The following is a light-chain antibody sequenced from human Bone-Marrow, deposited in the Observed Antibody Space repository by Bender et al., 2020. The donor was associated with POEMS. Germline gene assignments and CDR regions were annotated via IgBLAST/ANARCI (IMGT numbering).Light chain of an antibody. V-gene: IGLV1-44*01. CDR2: SSH. J-gene: IGLJ3*02. Sequence: QSVLTQPPSASGTPGQRVTISCSGGSSNIGAHAVNWYQHLPGTAPNLLIYSSHRRPSEVPDRFSGARSGTSASLAISGRQSEDEADYYCAVWDDSLNGWVFGGGTKLTVL. CDR3: AVWDDSLNGWV. CDR1: SSNIGAHA.